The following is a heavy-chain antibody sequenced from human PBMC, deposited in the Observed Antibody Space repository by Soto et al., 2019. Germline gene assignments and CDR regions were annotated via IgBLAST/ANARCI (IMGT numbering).Heavy chain of an antibody. CDR2: ISSSGSTI. Sequence: PGGSLRLSCAASGFTFSSYEMNWVRQAPGKGLEWVSYISSSGSTIYYADSVKGRFTISRDNAKNSLYLQMNSLRAEDTAVYYCARDSSGWPRAGYGMDVWGQGTTFTVSS. D-gene: IGHD6-19*01. J-gene: IGHJ6*02. V-gene: IGHV3-48*03. CDR3: ARDSSGWPRAGYGMDV. CDR1: GFTFSSYE.